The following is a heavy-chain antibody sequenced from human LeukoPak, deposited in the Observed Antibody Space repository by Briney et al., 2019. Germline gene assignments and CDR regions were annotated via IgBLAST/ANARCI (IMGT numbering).Heavy chain of an antibody. CDR3: ALPGITIVRGPRRFFAT. V-gene: IGHV1-69-2*01. Sequence: GPSVKISCTTSVYTFTDHYIHWVQQAPGKGLEWVGSMDPEDGDTVYAEMFQGRLTITADTSTDTVYMQLSSLRSEDTAVFYCALPGITIVRGPRRFFATWGQGTLVTVSS. D-gene: IGHD3-10*01. J-gene: IGHJ5*01. CDR1: VYTFTDHY. CDR2: MDPEDGDT.